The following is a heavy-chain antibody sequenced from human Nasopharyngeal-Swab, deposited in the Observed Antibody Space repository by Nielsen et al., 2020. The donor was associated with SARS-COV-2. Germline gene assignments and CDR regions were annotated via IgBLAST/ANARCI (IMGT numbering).Heavy chain of an antibody. CDR2: IWYDGSNK. CDR3: ARADAYSNYGSLDY. Sequence: GGSLRLSCAVYGGSFSGYYWSWIRQAPGKGLEWVAVIWYDGSNKNYADSVKGRFTISRDNAKNSLYLQMDSLRAEDTAVFYCARADAYSNYGSLDYWGQGTLVTVSS. CDR1: GGSFSGYY. D-gene: IGHD4-11*01. J-gene: IGHJ4*02. V-gene: IGHV3-33*08.